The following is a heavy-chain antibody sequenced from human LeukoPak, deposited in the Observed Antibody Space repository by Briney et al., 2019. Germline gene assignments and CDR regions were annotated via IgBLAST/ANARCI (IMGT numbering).Heavy chain of an antibody. D-gene: IGHD6-6*01. V-gene: IGHV3-9*01. CDR3: ARSKADSSSYYYYYMDV. CDR1: GFTFDDYA. Sequence: PGRSLRLSCAASGFTFDDYAMHWVRQAPGKGLEWVSGISWNSGSIGYADSVKGRFTISRDNAKNSLYLQMNSLRAEDTALYYCARSKADSSSYYYYYMDVWGKGTTVTVSS. J-gene: IGHJ6*03. CDR2: ISWNSGSI.